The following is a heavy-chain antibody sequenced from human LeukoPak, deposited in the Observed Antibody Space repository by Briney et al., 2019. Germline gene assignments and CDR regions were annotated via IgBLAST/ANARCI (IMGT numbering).Heavy chain of an antibody. J-gene: IGHJ5*02. Sequence: GGSLKISCKGPGYSFTNYWIAWVRQMPGKGLEWMGAINPGGSHIRYSPSFQGQVTISTDKSISTAYLQWSSLKASDTAIYYCARKNPTALRNNWFDPWGQGTLVTVSS. CDR3: ARKNPTALRNNWFDP. CDR1: GYSFTNYW. CDR2: INPGGSHI. V-gene: IGHV5-51*01. D-gene: IGHD5-18*01.